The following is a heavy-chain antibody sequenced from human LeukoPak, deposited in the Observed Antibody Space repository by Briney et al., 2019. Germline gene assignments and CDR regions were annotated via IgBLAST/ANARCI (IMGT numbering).Heavy chain of an antibody. CDR1: GFTFSIYN. J-gene: IGHJ5*02. CDR2: ISSSSSYI. CDR3: ARDRAPHCSVTSCYNGAWWFDP. V-gene: IGHV3-21*06. D-gene: IGHD2-2*02. Sequence: PGGSLRLSCAASGFTFSIYNMIWVRQAPGKGLEWVSSISSSSSYIYYADSVKGRFTISRDNAKNSLYLQMNSLRAEDTAVYYCARDRAPHCSVTSCYNGAWWFDPWGQGTLVTVSS.